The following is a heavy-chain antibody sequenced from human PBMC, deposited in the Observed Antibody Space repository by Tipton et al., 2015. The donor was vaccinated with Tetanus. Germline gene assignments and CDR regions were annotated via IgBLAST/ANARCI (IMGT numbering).Heavy chain of an antibody. V-gene: IGHV1-18*01. J-gene: IGHJ4*02. CDR1: GYTFTGYD. D-gene: IGHD1-26*01. Sequence: QSGAEVKRPGASVKVSCKSSGYTFTGYDFSWVRQAPGQGLEWMGWINPHNGDTNYAQRFEGRVTMTTDTSSSTAYMELRGLRSDDTAVYFCVRDKVGGITGFDHWGQGTLVTVSS. CDR3: VRDKVGGITGFDH. CDR2: INPHNGDT.